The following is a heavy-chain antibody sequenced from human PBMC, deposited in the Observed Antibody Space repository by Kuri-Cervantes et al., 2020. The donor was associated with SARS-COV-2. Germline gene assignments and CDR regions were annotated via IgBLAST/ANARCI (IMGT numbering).Heavy chain of an antibody. V-gene: IGHV3-48*01. CDR3: AKATNNYCSSTICYQGGYFDL. D-gene: IGHD2-2*01. CDR2: ISSSGSTI. CDR1: GFTFDDYG. J-gene: IGHJ2*01. Sequence: GESLKISCAASGFTFDDYGMSWVRQAPGKGLEWVSYISSSGSTIYYADSVKGRFTISRDNSKNTLYLQMNSLRAEDTAVYYCAKATNNYCSSTICYQGGYFDLWGRGTLVTVSS.